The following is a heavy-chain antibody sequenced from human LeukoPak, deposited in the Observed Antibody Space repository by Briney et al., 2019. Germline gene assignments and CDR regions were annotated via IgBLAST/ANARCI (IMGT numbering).Heavy chain of an antibody. D-gene: IGHD4-17*01. J-gene: IGHJ5*02. CDR1: GYTFTRYA. CDR2: INTNTGNP. Sequence: ASVKVSCKASGYTFTRYAVNWVRQAPGQGLEWMGWINTNTGNPTYAQGFTGRFVFSLDTSVSTAYLQISSLKAEDTAVYYCARHPTGLTVTYNWFDPWGQGTLVTVSS. V-gene: IGHV7-4-1*02. CDR3: ARHPTGLTVTYNWFDP.